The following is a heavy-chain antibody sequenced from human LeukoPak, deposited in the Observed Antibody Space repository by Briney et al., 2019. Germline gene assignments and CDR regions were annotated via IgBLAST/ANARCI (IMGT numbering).Heavy chain of an antibody. CDR1: GFTFSDYY. J-gene: IGHJ6*03. CDR3: ARVKPVAGTFYYYYYYMDV. Sequence: GGSLRLSRAASGFTFSDYYMSWIRQAPGKGLEWGSYISRSGSTIYYADSVKGRFTISRDNAQNSLYLQMDSLRAEDTAVYYCARVKPVAGTFYYYYYYMDVWGKGTTVTVSS. V-gene: IGHV3-11*04. D-gene: IGHD6-19*01. CDR2: ISRSGSTI.